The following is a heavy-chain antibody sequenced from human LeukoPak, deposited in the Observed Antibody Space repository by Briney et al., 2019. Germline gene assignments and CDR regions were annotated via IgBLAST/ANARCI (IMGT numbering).Heavy chain of an antibody. CDR1: GCTFTSYD. CDR2: ISSSSSYI. Sequence: SCKASGCTFTSYDINWVRQAPGKGLEWVSSISSSSSYIYYADSVKGRFTISRDNAKNSLYLQMNSLRAEDTAVYYCARDYIPIVVVPAAQGYYYYYMDVWGKGTTVTVSS. J-gene: IGHJ6*03. D-gene: IGHD2-2*01. V-gene: IGHV3-21*01. CDR3: ARDYIPIVVVPAAQGYYYYYMDV.